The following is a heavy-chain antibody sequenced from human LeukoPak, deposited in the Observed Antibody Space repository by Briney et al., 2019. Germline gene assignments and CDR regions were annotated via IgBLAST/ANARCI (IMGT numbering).Heavy chain of an antibody. J-gene: IGHJ5*02. CDR1: GGSFSGYY. CDR3: AREVLSMVRGVIPKEAWGWFDP. D-gene: IGHD3-10*01. Sequence: SETLSLTCAVYGGSFSGYYWSWIRQPPGKGLEWIGEINHSGSTNYNPSLKSRVTISVDTSKNQFSLKLRSVTAADTAVYYCAREVLSMVRGVIPKEAWGWFDPWGQGTLVTVSS. V-gene: IGHV4-34*01. CDR2: INHSGST.